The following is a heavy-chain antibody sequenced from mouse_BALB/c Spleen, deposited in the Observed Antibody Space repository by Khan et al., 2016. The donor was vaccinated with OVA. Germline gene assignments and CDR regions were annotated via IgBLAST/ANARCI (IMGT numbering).Heavy chain of an antibody. CDR3: ARVYGGDFDY. CDR2: ISYSGNT. CDR1: GYSITSDYA. J-gene: IGHJ2*01. D-gene: IGHD1-1*01. Sequence: VQLKESGPGLVKPSQSLSLTCTVTGYSITSDYAWNWIRQFPGNQLEWMGFISYSGNTNYNPSLKSRISITRDTSKNQFFLQLNSVTTEDKATYYCARVYGGDFDYWGQGTTLTVSS. V-gene: IGHV3-2*02.